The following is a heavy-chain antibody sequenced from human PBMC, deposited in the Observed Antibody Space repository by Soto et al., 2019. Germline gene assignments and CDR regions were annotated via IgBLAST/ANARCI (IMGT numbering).Heavy chain of an antibody. J-gene: IGHJ6*02. V-gene: IGHV1-69*01. CDR3: ARDVVVPAAIGYYYYYGMDV. CDR2: IIPIFGTA. CDR1: GGTFSSYA. Sequence: QVQLVQSGAEVKKPGSSVKVSCKASGGTFSSYAISWVRQAPGQGLEWMGGIIPIFGTANYAQKFQGRVTITADESTSTAYMELSSLRSEDTAVYYCARDVVVPAAIGYYYYYGMDVWGQGTTVTVSS. D-gene: IGHD2-2*01.